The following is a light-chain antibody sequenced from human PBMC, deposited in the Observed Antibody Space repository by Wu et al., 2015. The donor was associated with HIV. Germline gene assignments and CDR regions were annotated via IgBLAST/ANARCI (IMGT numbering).Light chain of an antibody. CDR3: QQRRYWPLYT. Sequence: RARVRVVATLLSTLGTNRKPRARLPRLLIYDASNRATGIPARFSGSGSGTDFTLTISSLEPEDFAVYYCQQRRYWPLYTFGQGTKLEIK. CDR2: DAS. V-gene: IGKV3-11*01. CDR1: RVVATL. J-gene: IGKJ2*01.